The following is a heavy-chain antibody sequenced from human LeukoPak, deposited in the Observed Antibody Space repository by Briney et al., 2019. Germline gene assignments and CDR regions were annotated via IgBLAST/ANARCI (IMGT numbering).Heavy chain of an antibody. CDR3: ARTPDV. V-gene: IGHV3-30*04. CDR2: MSYDVSNK. Sequence: PGGSLRLSCAASGFTFSSYAMHWVRQAPGKGLEWVAFMSYDVSNKNYADSVKGRFTISRDNSKNTLFLQMNSLRVEDTAVYYCARTPDVWGKGTTVTVSS. CDR1: GFTFSSYA. J-gene: IGHJ6*04.